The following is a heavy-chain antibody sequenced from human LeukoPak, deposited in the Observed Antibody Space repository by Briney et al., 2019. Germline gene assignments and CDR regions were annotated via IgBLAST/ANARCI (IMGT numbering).Heavy chain of an antibody. D-gene: IGHD2-15*01. Sequence: PSETLSLTRTVSGGSVSSGSYYWSWIRQPPGKGLEWIGYIYYSGSTNYNPSLKSRVTISVDTSKNQFSLKLSSVTAADTAVYYCARDFIFVNQDAFDIWGQGTMVTVSS. V-gene: IGHV4-61*01. CDR2: IYYSGST. J-gene: IGHJ3*02. CDR3: ARDFIFVNQDAFDI. CDR1: GGSVSSGSYY.